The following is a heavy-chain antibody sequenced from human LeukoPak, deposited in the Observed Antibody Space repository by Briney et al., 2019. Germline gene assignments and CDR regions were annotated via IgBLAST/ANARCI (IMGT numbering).Heavy chain of an antibody. Sequence: VSVKVSCKVSGYTLTELSMHWVRQAPGKGLEWMGGFDPEDGETMYAQKFQGRVTMTEDTSTDTSYMDLSSLRSEDTAVYYCATERPRIAYCGGDCYSTEDTFDIWGQGTMVIVSS. V-gene: IGHV1-24*01. D-gene: IGHD2-21*02. CDR2: FDPEDGET. CDR1: GYTLTELS. J-gene: IGHJ3*02. CDR3: ATERPRIAYCGGDCYSTEDTFDI.